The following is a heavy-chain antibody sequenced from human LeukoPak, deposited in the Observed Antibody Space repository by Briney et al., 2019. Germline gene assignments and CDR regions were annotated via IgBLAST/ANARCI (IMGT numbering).Heavy chain of an antibody. CDR1: GGSFSSGGYY. CDR2: IYYSGST. Sequence: SETLSLTCTVSGGSFSSGGYYWSWIRQPPGKGLEWIGYIYYSGSTNYNPSLKSRVTISVDTSKNQFSLKLSSVTAADTAVYYCARGGSRVGATPPHYFDYWGQGTLVTVSS. V-gene: IGHV4-61*08. CDR3: ARGGSRVGATPPHYFDY. D-gene: IGHD1-26*01. J-gene: IGHJ4*02.